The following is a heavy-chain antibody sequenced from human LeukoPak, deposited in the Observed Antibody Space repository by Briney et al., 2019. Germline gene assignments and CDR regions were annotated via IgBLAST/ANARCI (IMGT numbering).Heavy chain of an antibody. CDR2: ISWNSGSI. V-gene: IGHV3-9*01. Sequence: GGSLRLSCAASGFTFDDYAMHWVRQAPGKGLEWVSGISWNSGSIGYADSVKGRFTISRDNAKSSLYLQMNSLRAEDTAVYYCASTFAGRREWGQGTLVTVSS. J-gene: IGHJ4*02. CDR1: GFTFDDYA. D-gene: IGHD3-16*01. CDR3: ASTFAGRRE.